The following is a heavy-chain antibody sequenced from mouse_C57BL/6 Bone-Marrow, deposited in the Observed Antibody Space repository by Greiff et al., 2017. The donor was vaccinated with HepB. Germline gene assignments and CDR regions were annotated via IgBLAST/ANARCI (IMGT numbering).Heavy chain of an antibody. CDR3: ARPPPFDY. V-gene: IGHV5-6*01. CDR2: ISSGGSYT. CDR1: GFTFSSYG. Sequence: EVNVVESGGDLVKPGGSLKLSCAASGFTFSSYGMSWVRQTPDKRLEWVATISSGGSYTYYPDSVKGRFTISRDNAKNTLYLQMSSLKSEDTAMYYCARPPPFDYWGQGTTLTVSS. J-gene: IGHJ2*01.